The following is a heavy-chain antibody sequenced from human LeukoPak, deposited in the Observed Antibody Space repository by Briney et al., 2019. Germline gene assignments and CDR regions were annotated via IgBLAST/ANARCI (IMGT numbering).Heavy chain of an antibody. CDR2: IDRDGSRI. J-gene: IGHJ4*02. Sequence: GGSLRLSCAVSGFTFSSYWMHWVSQAPGKGLVWVSRIDRDGSRINYADSVKGRFTISRDNGKNTLFLQMNSLRAEDAAVYYCARAAVMYYYGSGYYFDYWGQGTLVTVPS. V-gene: IGHV3-74*01. CDR1: GFTFSSYW. CDR3: ARAAVMYYYGSGYYFDY. D-gene: IGHD3-10*01.